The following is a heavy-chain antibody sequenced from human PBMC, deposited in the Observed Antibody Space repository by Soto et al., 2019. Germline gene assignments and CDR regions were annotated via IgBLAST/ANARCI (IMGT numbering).Heavy chain of an antibody. Sequence: TGGSLRLSCAASGFTFSSYWMHWVRQAPGKGLVWVSRINSDGSSTSYADSVKGRFTISRDNAKNTLYLQMNSLRAEDTAVYYCARGPIVGARRFDYWGQGTLVTVSS. CDR2: INSDGSST. V-gene: IGHV3-74*01. CDR1: GFTFSSYW. J-gene: IGHJ4*02. D-gene: IGHD1-26*01. CDR3: ARGPIVGARRFDY.